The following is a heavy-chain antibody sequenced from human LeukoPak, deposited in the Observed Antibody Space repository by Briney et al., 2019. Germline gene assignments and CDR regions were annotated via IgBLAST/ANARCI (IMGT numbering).Heavy chain of an antibody. V-gene: IGHV4-4*07. CDR2: IYTSGST. Sequence: PSETLSLTCTVSGGSINSYYWSWIRQPAGKGLEWIGRIYTSGSTNYNPSLKSRVTMSVDTSKNPFSLKLSSVTAADTAVYYCARDTGYYYGSGTYLYYFDYWGQGTLVTVSS. D-gene: IGHD3-10*01. CDR1: GGSINSYY. J-gene: IGHJ4*02. CDR3: ARDTGYYYGSGTYLYYFDY.